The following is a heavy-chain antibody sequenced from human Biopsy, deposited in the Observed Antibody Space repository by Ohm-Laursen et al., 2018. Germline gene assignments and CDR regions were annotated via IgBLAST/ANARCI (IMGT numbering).Heavy chain of an antibody. J-gene: IGHJ6*02. Sequence: GSLRLSCAAFGFSVSSYDMNWVRQAPGKGLEWISYISETSSHIYDADSVRGRFIVARDITKNSLYLQLNSLSVEDTAVYYCARDSSRGAREGGMDVWGQGTTVTVSS. V-gene: IGHV3-21*01. CDR2: ISETSSHI. CDR1: GFSVSSYD. CDR3: ARDSSRGAREGGMDV. D-gene: IGHD6-6*01.